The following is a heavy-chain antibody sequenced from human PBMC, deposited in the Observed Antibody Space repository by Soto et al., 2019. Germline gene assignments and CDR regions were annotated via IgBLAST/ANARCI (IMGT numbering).Heavy chain of an antibody. D-gene: IGHD6-19*01. CDR2: IYYSGST. J-gene: IGHJ4*02. Sequence: PSETLSLTCTVSGGSVSSGSYYWSWIRQPPGKGLEWIGYIYYSGSTNYNPSLKSRVTISVDTSKNQFSLKLSSVTAADTAVYYCARDTVALRYFNYWGQGTLVTVSS. V-gene: IGHV4-61*01. CDR1: GGSVSSGSYY. CDR3: ARDTVALRYFNY.